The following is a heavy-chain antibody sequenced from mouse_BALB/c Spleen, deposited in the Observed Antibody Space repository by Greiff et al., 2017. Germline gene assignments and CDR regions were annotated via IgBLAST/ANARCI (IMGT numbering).Heavy chain of an antibody. CDR1: GFSLTSYG. J-gene: IGHJ3*01. CDR2: IWAGGST. CDR3: ASESGLRREKSFAY. V-gene: IGHV2-9*02. Sequence: QVQLQQSGPGLVAPSQSLSITCTVSGFSLTSYGVHWVRQPPGKGLEWLGVIWAGGSTNYNSALMSRLSISKDNSKSQVFLKMNSLQTDDTAMYYCASESGLRREKSFAYWGQGTLVTVSA. D-gene: IGHD2-2*01.